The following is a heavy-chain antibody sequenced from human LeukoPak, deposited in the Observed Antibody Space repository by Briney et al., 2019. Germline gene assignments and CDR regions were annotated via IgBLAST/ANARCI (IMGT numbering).Heavy chain of an antibody. CDR1: GGSISSSNW. D-gene: IGHD5-18*01. J-gene: IGHJ6*04. V-gene: IGHV4-4*02. CDR2: IYHSGST. Sequence: SETLSLTCTVSGGSISSSNWWSWVRQPPGKGLEWIGEIYHSGSTNYNPSLKSRVTISVDTSKNQFSLKLSSVTAADTAVYYCARRWHGYSLELWGKGTTVTISS. CDR3: ARRWHGYSLEL.